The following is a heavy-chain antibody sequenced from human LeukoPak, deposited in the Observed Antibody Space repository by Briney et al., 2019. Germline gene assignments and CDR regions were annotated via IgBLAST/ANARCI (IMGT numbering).Heavy chain of an antibody. CDR3: ARDKRDGYYGMDV. D-gene: IGHD4-17*01. V-gene: IGHV1-2*04. CDR1: GYTFTGYY. CDR2: INPNSGGT. J-gene: IGHJ6*02. Sequence: ASVKDSCKASGYTFTGYYMHWVRQAPGQGLEWMGWINPNSGGTNYAQKFQGWVTMTRDTSISTAYMELSRLRSDDTAVYYCARDKRDGYYGMDVWGQGTTVTVSS.